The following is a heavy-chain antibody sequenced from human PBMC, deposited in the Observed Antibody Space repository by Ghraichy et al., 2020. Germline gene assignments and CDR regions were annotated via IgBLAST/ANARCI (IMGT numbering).Heavy chain of an antibody. V-gene: IGHV1-2*02. CDR2: INPSRGAT. Sequence: ASVKVSCQASGYSFSAHYINWVRQAPGQGLEWMGWINPSRGATNVAQKFQGRVTMTRDTSINTVYRDGSQLKYDDTAVYYCARDRLADYIWGSEGALDLWGQGAMVT. J-gene: IGHJ3*01. CDR1: GYSFSAHY. CDR3: ARDRLADYIWGSEGALDL. D-gene: IGHD3-16*01.